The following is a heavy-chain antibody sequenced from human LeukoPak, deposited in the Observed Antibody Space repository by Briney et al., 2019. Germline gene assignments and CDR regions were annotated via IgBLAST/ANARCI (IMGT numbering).Heavy chain of an antibody. J-gene: IGHJ4*02. CDR1: GFTFDDYA. V-gene: IGHV3-20*04. D-gene: IGHD6-6*01. CDR2: INWNGGST. Sequence: GGSLRLSCAASGFTFDDYAMSWVRQAPGKGLEWVSGINWNGGSTGYADSVKGRFTISRDNAKNSLYLQMNSLRAEDTALYSCARAWGYSTSSVSGYWGQGTLVTVSS. CDR3: ARAWGYSTSSVSGY.